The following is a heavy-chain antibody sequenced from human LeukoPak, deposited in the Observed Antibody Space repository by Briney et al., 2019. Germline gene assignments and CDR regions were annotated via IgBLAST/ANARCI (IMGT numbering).Heavy chain of an antibody. Sequence: GGSLRLSCAGSGFTFSSYWMNWVRQAPGKGLEWVAIIKKDGNEAFYVDSVKGRFTISRDNVENSLYLQMNSLRVEDTAVYYCARGGNIVATSGYFDFWGQGTLVTVSS. V-gene: IGHV3-7*01. CDR3: ARGGNIVATSGYFDF. D-gene: IGHD5-12*01. CDR1: GFTFSSYW. CDR2: IKKDGNEA. J-gene: IGHJ4*02.